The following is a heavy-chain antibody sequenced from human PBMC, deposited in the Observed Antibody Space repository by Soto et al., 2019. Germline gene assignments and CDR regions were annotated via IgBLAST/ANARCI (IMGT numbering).Heavy chain of an antibody. CDR3: ARGWGYCSGGSCPDY. Sequence: ASVKGSCKASGYTFTSYAMHWVREAPGQRLEWMGWINAGNGNTKYSQKFQGRVTITRDTSASTAYMELSSLRSEDTAVYYCARGWGYCSGGSCPDYWGQGTLVTVSS. D-gene: IGHD2-15*01. CDR1: GYTFTSYA. CDR2: INAGNGNT. J-gene: IGHJ4*02. V-gene: IGHV1-3*01.